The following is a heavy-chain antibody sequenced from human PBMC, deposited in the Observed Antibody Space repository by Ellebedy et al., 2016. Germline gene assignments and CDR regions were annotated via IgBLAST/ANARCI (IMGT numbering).Heavy chain of an antibody. D-gene: IGHD4-17*01. CDR3: AKALLSTVTISFGY. Sequence: GESLKISCAASGFTFSSYAMSWVRQAPGKGLEWVSAISGSGGSTYSADSVKGRFTISRDNSKNTLYLQMNSLRVEDTAVYYCAKALLSTVTISFGYWGQGTLVTVSS. CDR2: ISGSGGST. V-gene: IGHV3-23*01. J-gene: IGHJ4*02. CDR1: GFTFSSYA.